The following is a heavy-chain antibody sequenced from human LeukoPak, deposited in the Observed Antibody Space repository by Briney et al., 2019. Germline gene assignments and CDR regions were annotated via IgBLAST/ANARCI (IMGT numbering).Heavy chain of an antibody. CDR1: GGPISSYY. V-gene: IGHV4-59*01. CDR3: AREGHIWLGDLGNV. J-gene: IGHJ6*04. D-gene: IGHD3-10*01. Sequence: SETLSLTCTVSGGPISSYYWSWLRQPPGKGLEWIGYIYYSGGTSYNPSLKSRVTISIDTSKNQFSLRLSSVTAADTAVYYCAREGHIWLGDLGNVWGEGTTVTVSS. CDR2: IYYSGGT.